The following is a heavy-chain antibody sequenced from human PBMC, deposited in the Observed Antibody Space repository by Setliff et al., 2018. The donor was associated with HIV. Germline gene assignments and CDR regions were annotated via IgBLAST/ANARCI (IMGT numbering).Heavy chain of an antibody. CDR2: ISGSGTRT. CDR3: ARDYVRGASWYPGGFDV. J-gene: IGHJ3*01. CDR1: GFAFSSYE. D-gene: IGHD3-16*01. Sequence: GESLKISCEASGFAFSSYEMNWVRQAPGKGLEWVAYISGSGTRTFYLDSVKGLFSISRDDARNSLYLQMNNLRAEDTAVYYCARDYVRGASWYPGGFDVWGQGAMVTVSS. V-gene: IGHV3-48*03.